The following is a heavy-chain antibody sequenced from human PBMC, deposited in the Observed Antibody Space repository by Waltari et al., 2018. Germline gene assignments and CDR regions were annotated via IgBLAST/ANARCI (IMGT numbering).Heavy chain of an antibody. CDR3: ARQATDTYYYYYMDV. V-gene: IGHV4-39*01. Sequence: QLQLQESGPGLVKPSETLSLTCTVSGGSISTTTYYWGWIRQPPGKGLEWLGSSSYSGSTSYNTSLNSRVTMSVDTSKNQFSLKLNSVTAADTAVYYCARQATDTYYYYYMDVWGKGTTVTVSS. J-gene: IGHJ6*03. CDR2: SSYSGST. CDR1: GGSISTTTYY. D-gene: IGHD2-21*02.